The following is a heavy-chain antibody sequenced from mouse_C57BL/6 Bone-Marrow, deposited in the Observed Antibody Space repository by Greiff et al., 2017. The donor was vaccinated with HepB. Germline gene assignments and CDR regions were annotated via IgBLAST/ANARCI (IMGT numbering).Heavy chain of an antibody. J-gene: IGHJ4*01. CDR1: GFTFSDYG. D-gene: IGHD1-1*01. CDR2: ISSGSSTI. CDR3: ARVYYGSSCYAMDY. V-gene: IGHV5-17*01. Sequence: EVQRVESGGGLVKPGGSLKLSCAASGFTFSDYGMHWVRQAPEKGLEWVAYISSGSSTIYYADTVKGRFTISRDNAKNTLFLQMTSLRSEDTAMYYCARVYYGSSCYAMDYWGQGTSVTVSS.